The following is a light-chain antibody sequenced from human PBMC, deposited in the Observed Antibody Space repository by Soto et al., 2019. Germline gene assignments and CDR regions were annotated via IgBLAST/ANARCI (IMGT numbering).Light chain of an antibody. V-gene: IGLV2-14*03. CDR3: NSFTTSSTLV. CDR1: SSDVGAYNY. Sequence: QSALTQPASVSGSPGQSITISCTGTSSDVGAYNYVSWYKHHPGKAPKLMIYDVSNRPSGVSNRFSGSKSGNTASLTISGLQAEDEADYYCNSFTTSSTLVFGGGTKVTVL. J-gene: IGLJ2*01. CDR2: DVS.